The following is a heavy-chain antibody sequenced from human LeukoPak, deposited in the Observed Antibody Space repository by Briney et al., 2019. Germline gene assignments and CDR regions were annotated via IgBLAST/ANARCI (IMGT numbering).Heavy chain of an antibody. J-gene: IGHJ4*02. D-gene: IGHD3-10*01. CDR1: GFTFDDYG. Sequence: GGSLRLSCAASGFTFDDYGMSWVRQAPGKGLEWVSGINWNGGSTGYADSVKGRFTISRDNAKNSLYLQMNSLRAEVTASYYCASGGSGSYSDYWGQGTLVTVSS. CDR3: ASGGSGSYSDY. V-gene: IGHV3-20*04. CDR2: INWNGGST.